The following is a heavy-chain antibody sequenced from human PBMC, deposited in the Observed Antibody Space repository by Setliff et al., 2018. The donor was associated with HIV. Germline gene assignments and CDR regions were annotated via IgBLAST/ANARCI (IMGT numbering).Heavy chain of an antibody. CDR3: ARGLGVGATGWFDP. J-gene: IGHJ5*02. CDR2: VYPGDSDT. V-gene: IGHV5-51*01. D-gene: IGHD1-26*01. Sequence: PGESLKISCKGSGYSFTTYWIGWVRQVPGKGLEWMGIVYPGDSDTRYSPSFQGQVTISADKSISTAYLHWSSLEASDTAMYYCARGLGVGATGWFDPWGQGTLVTVSS. CDR1: GYSFTTYW.